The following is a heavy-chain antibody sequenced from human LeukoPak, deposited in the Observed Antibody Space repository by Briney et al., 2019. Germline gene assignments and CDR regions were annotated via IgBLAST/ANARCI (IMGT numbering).Heavy chain of an antibody. J-gene: IGHJ4*02. V-gene: IGHV1-2*06. Sequence: ASVKVSCKASGYTFIGYHIHWVRQAPGQGLEWMGRINPNSGGTNYAQKFQGRVTITADESTSTAYMELSSLRSEDTAVYYCARNWYSSSWYGVYFDYWGQGTLVTVSS. CDR1: GYTFIGYH. D-gene: IGHD6-13*01. CDR3: ARNWYSSSWYGVYFDY. CDR2: INPNSGGT.